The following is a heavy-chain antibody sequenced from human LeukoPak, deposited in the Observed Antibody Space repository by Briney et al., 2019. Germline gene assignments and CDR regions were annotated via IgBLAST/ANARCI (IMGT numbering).Heavy chain of an antibody. D-gene: IGHD6-13*01. CDR2: IRQDGSDK. CDR1: GLTFSNCW. Sequence: GGSLRLSCAASGLTFSNCWMSWVRQAPGKGLEWVADIRQDGSDKYYVDSVKGRFIISRDNAKKSVSLHMNNLRVEDTAVYYCVVYKYILSWSAFDFWGRGTMVTVSS. J-gene: IGHJ3*01. CDR3: VVYKYILSWSAFDF. V-gene: IGHV3-7*01.